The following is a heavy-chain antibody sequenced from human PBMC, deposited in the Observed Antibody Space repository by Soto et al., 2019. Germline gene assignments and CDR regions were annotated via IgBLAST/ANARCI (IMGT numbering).Heavy chain of an antibody. CDR1: GFKFSSYA. D-gene: IGHD3-16*01. CDR3: ASGVRARYFDY. CDR2: IYPGDSET. Sequence: GGSLRLSCAASGFKFSSYAMSWARQATGKGLEWMGIIYPGDSETRYSPFFQGQVTISVDKSISPAYLQWSSLKASDTAMYYGASGVRARYFDYWGQGTLVTVSS. V-gene: IGHV5-51*01. J-gene: IGHJ4*02.